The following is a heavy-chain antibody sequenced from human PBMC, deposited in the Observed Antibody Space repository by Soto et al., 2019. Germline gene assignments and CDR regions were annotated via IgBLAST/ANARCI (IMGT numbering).Heavy chain of an antibody. CDR3: ASPYGSGSYPWFDP. CDR1: GGSVSSGSYY. CDR2: IYYSGST. V-gene: IGHV4-61*01. D-gene: IGHD3-10*01. Sequence: SSETLSLPCTVSGGSVSSGSYYWSWIRQPPGKGLEWIGYIYYSGSTNYNPSLKSRVTISVDTSKNPFSPKLSSVTAADTAVYFCASPYGSGSYPWFDPWGQGTLVTGSS. J-gene: IGHJ5*02.